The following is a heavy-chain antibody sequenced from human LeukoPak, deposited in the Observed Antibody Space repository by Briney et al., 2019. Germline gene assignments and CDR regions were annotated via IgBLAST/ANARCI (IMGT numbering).Heavy chain of an antibody. CDR2: IIPILGTA. J-gene: IGHJ5*02. CDR1: GGTFSSYA. V-gene: IGHV1-69*05. Sequence: GASVRVSCKASGGTFSSYAISWVRQAPGQGLEWMGGIIPILGTANYAQKFQGRVTITTDESTSTAYMELSSLTSEDTAVYYCARSPGLRNWFDPWGQGTLVTVSS. CDR3: ARSPGLRNWFDP.